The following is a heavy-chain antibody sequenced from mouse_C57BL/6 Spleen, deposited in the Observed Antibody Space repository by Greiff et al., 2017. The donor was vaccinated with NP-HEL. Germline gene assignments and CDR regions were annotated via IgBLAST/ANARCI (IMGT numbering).Heavy chain of an antibody. D-gene: IGHD2-5*01. CDR1: GFTFSDYY. J-gene: IGHJ2*01. CDR2: INYDGSST. Sequence: EVKLMESEGGLVQPGSSMTLSCTASGFTFSDYYMAWVRQVPEKGLEWVANINYDGSSTYYLDSLKSRFIISRDNAKNILYLQMSSLKSEDTATYYCAREYYSNYYFDYWGQGTTLTVSS. V-gene: IGHV5-16*01. CDR3: AREYYSNYYFDY.